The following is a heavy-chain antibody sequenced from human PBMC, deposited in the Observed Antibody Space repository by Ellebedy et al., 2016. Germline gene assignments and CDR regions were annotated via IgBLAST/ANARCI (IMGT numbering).Heavy chain of an antibody. CDR3: GGSSGWLFDY. CDR1: GFTFSSYS. V-gene: IGHV3-48*01. D-gene: IGHD6-19*01. Sequence: GGSLRLSCAASGFTFSSYSMNWVRQAPGKGLEWVSYISSSSSTIYYADSVKGRFTISRDNAKNSLYLEMNSLRAEDTAVYYCGGSSGWLFDYWGQGILVTVSS. CDR2: ISSSSSTI. J-gene: IGHJ4*02.